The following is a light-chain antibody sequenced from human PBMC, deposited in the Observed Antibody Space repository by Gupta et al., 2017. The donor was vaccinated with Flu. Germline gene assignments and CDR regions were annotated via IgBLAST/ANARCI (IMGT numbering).Light chain of an antibody. V-gene: IGKV3-11*01. Sequence: SATLSCRASQSISSYLAVYQQKPGQAPRLLIYDASYRATGIPARFSGSGSGTDFTLTISSLEPEDFAVYYCQQSSNWPPEITFGGGTKVEFK. CDR2: DAS. CDR1: QSISSY. J-gene: IGKJ4*01. CDR3: QQSSNWPPEIT.